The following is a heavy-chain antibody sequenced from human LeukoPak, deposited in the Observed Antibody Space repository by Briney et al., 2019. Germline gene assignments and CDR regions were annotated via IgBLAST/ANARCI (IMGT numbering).Heavy chain of an antibody. CDR1: GFNVNNNY. D-gene: IGHD1-26*01. CDR2: IYSGGRT. CDR3: ARGGSGSYRFDY. Sequence: GGSLRLSCAASGFNVNNNYMSWARQAPGKGLEWVSVIYSGGRTYYADSVKGRLTISRDNSENTLYLQMNSLRAEDTAVYYCARGGSGSYRFDYWGQGTLVTVSS. V-gene: IGHV3-53*01. J-gene: IGHJ4*02.